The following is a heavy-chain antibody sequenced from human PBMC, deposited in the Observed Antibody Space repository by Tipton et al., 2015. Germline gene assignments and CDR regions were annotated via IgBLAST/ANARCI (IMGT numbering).Heavy chain of an antibody. Sequence: TLSLTCTVSGGSINNYYWSRIRQPPGKGLEWIGYIQYSGSTNYNPSLKSRVTISVDTSKTQFSLKMSSVTASDTAVYYCARARGRHGGLFDSWGQGILVTVSS. D-gene: IGHD4-23*01. CDR3: ARARGRHGGLFDS. J-gene: IGHJ4*02. V-gene: IGHV4-59*01. CDR2: IQYSGST. CDR1: GGSINNYY.